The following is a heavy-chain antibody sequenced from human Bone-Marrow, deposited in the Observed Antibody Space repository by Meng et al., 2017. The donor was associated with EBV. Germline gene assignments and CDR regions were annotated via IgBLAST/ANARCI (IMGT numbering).Heavy chain of an antibody. V-gene: IGHV1-69*06. CDR3: ASESGRGYTPDY. Sequence: QVQLVQSGAGVKKPGSSVKVSCKTSGGTFSSDAISWVRQAPGQGLVWMGGLIPMLGAPNYAQKFQDRVTIIADKSTSIHYMELSSLRSDDTAVYYCASESGRGYTPDYWGRGALVTVSS. J-gene: IGHJ4*02. D-gene: IGHD3-10*01. CDR2: LIPMLGAP. CDR1: GGTFSSDA.